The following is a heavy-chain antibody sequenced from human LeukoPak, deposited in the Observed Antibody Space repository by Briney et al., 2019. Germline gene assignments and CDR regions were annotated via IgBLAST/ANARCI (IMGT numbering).Heavy chain of an antibody. CDR1: GGSISSGGYY. CDR2: IYYSGST. Sequence: SETLSLTCTVSGGSISSGGYYWSWIRQHPGKGLEWIGYIYYSGSTYYNPSLKSRVTISVDTSKNQFSLKLSSVTAADTAVYCCARSYGSGSPRGFDPWGQGTLVTVSS. CDR3: ARSYGSGSPRGFDP. V-gene: IGHV4-31*03. D-gene: IGHD3-10*01. J-gene: IGHJ5*02.